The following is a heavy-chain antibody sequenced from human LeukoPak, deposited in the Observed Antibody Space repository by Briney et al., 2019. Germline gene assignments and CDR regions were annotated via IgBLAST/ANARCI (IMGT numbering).Heavy chain of an antibody. CDR3: ASLWEAYYFDY. D-gene: IGHD1-26*01. Sequence: PSETLSLTCTVSGGSISSSSYYWGWIRQPPGKGLEWIGSIYYSGSTYYNPSLKSRVTISVDTSKNQFSLKLSSVTAADTAVYYCASLWEAYYFDYWGQGTLVTVSS. CDR1: GGSISSSSYY. CDR2: IYYSGST. J-gene: IGHJ4*02. V-gene: IGHV4-39*07.